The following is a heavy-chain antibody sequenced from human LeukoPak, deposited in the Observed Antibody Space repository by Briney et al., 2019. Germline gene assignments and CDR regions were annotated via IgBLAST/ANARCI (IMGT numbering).Heavy chain of an antibody. CDR1: GGSISSGSYY. V-gene: IGHV4-61*02. J-gene: IGHJ4*02. CDR2: IYTSGST. Sequence: SETLSLTCTVSGGSISSGSYYWSWIRQPAGKGLEWIGRIYTSGSTNYNPSLKSRVTISVDTSKNQFSLKLGSVTAADTAVYYCASLFFYYYDSSGYRYYFDYWGQGTLVTVSS. D-gene: IGHD3-22*01. CDR3: ASLFFYYYDSSGYRYYFDY.